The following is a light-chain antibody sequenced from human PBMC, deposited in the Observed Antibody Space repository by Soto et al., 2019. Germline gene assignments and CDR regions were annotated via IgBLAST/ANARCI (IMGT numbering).Light chain of an antibody. Sequence: DIQMTQPPSTLSASVGDRVTITCRASQRISSWLAWYQQKPGKDTNLLIYKASSLESGVPSRFSGRESGTVFTLTVSSLQPDDFATYYCQQYDSYPLTFGGGTKVDIK. CDR1: QRISSW. CDR2: KAS. CDR3: QQYDSYPLT. V-gene: IGKV1-5*03. J-gene: IGKJ4*01.